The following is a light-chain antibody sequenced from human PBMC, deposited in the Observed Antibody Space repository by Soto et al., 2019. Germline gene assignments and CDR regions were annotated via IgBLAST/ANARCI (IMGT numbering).Light chain of an antibody. Sequence: QSVLTQPASVSGSPGQSITISCTGTSSDVGAYNFVSWHQQHPGKAPKLMIYNVYGRPSGISYRFSGSKSGNTASLTISGLQGEDEADYYCSAYTVSRTYVFGTGTKVNRP. J-gene: IGLJ1*01. CDR1: SSDVGAYNF. V-gene: IGLV2-14*03. CDR3: SAYTVSRTYV. CDR2: NVY.